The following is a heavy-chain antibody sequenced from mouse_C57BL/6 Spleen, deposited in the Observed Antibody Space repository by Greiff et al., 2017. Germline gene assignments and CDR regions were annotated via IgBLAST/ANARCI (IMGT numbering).Heavy chain of an antibody. CDR1: GYTFTSYW. CDR3: ALYDGYTGSAMDY. J-gene: IGHJ4*01. V-gene: IGHV1-69*01. CDR2: IDPSDSYT. D-gene: IGHD2-3*01. Sequence: QVQLQQPGAELVMPGASVKLSCKASGYTFTSYWMHWVKQRPGQGLEWIGEIDPSDSYTNYNPKFKGKSTLTVDKSSSTAYMQLSSLTSEDSAVYYCALYDGYTGSAMDYWGQGTSVTVSS.